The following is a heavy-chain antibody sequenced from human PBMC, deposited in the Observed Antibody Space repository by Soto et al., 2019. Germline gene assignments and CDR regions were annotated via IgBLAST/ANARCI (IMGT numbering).Heavy chain of an antibody. CDR1: GGSISSYY. Sequence: SETLSLTCTVSGGSISSYYWSWIRQPPGKGLEWIGYIYYSGSTNYNPSLKSRVTISVDTSKNQFSLKLSSVTAADTAVYFCARRAGLGEPDAFDIWGQGTMVTVSS. V-gene: IGHV4-59*01. CDR3: ARRAGLGEPDAFDI. J-gene: IGHJ3*02. D-gene: IGHD4-17*01. CDR2: IYYSGST.